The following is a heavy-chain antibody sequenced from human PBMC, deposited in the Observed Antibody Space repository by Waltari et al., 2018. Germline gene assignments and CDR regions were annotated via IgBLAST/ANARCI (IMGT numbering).Heavy chain of an antibody. CDR1: GGSFSGYY. CDR3: ARKVIGVYGGKGHRYNWFDP. J-gene: IGHJ5*02. Sequence: QVQLQQCGAGLLTPSETLSLTCTVYGGSFSGYYWSGDGQHTRKRLEWIGEINHSGSTNYNPSLKSRVTISVDTSKNQFSLKLSSVTAADTAVYYCARKVIGVYGGKGHRYNWFDPWGQGTLVTVSS. V-gene: IGHV4-34*01. CDR2: INHSGST. D-gene: IGHD4-17*01.